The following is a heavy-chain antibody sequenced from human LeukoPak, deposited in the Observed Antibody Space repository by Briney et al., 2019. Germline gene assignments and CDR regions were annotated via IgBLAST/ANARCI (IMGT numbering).Heavy chain of an antibody. Sequence: PGGSLRLSCAASGFTFSSYWMSWVRQAPGKGLEWVANIKQDGSEKYYVDSVKGRFTISRDNAKNSLYLQMSSLRTEDTALYYCAKADSSGYPSENYFDYWGQGTLVTVSS. CDR3: AKADSSGYPSENYFDY. V-gene: IGHV3-7*03. J-gene: IGHJ4*02. D-gene: IGHD3-22*01. CDR1: GFTFSSYW. CDR2: IKQDGSEK.